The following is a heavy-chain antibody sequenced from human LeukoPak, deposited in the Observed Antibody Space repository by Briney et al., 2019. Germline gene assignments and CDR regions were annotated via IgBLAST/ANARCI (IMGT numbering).Heavy chain of an antibody. J-gene: IGHJ3*02. Sequence: PGGSLRLSCAASGFTFSSYSMNWVRQAPGKGLEWVSSISSSSSYIYYADSVKGRFTISRDNAKNSLYLQMNSLRAEDTAVYYCARAINWADAFDIWGQGTMVTVS. V-gene: IGHV3-21*01. CDR3: ARAINWADAFDI. CDR1: GFTFSSYS. CDR2: ISSSSSYI. D-gene: IGHD1-1*01.